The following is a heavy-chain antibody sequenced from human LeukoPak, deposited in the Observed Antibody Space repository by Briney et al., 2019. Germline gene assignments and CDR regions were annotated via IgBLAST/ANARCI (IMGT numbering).Heavy chain of an antibody. V-gene: IGHV4-39*07. D-gene: IGHD3-22*01. CDR3: ARVGYYDSSGYASNWFDP. J-gene: IGHJ5*02. CDR1: GGSISSYSYY. Sequence: SETLSLTCTVSGGSISSYSYYWVWIPPPPGQGLEGIGSFYYSGSTYYNPSLKSRITISVDTSKNQFSLKLSSVTAAAAAVYYCARVGYYDSSGYASNWFDPWGQGTLVTVSS. CDR2: FYYSGST.